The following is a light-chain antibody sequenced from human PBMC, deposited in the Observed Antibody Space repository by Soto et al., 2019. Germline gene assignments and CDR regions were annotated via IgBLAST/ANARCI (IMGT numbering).Light chain of an antibody. Sequence: QSVLTQPPSVSGSPGQSVTISCTGTSTDFVSYNRVSWYQQPPDTAPKLMIYEASNRPSGVPDRFSGSKSGNTASLTISGLPAADEADYYCSLYTRETTYVFGAGTKV. CDR2: EAS. CDR3: SLYTRETTYV. J-gene: IGLJ1*01. V-gene: IGLV2-18*01. CDR1: STDFVSYNR.